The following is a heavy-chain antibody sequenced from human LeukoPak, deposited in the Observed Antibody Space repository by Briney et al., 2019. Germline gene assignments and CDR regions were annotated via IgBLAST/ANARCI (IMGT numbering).Heavy chain of an antibody. Sequence: GGSLRLSCAAPGFTFSDYYMSWIRQAPGKGLEWVSYISSSGSTIYYADSVKGRFTISRDNAKNSLYLQMNSLRAEDTAVYYCARDKYYYDSSGLWGYWGQGTLVTVSS. CDR2: ISSSGSTI. J-gene: IGHJ4*02. V-gene: IGHV3-11*04. CDR1: GFTFSDYY. CDR3: ARDKYYYDSSGLWGY. D-gene: IGHD3-22*01.